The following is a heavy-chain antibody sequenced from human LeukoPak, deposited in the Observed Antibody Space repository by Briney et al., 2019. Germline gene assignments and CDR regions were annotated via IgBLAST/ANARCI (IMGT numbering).Heavy chain of an antibody. CDR3: AEYCGGDCYKDAFDI. CDR1: GGSISSSSYY. Sequence: PSETLSLTCTVSGGSISSSSYYRGWIRQPPGKGLEWIGSIYYSGSTYYNPSLKSRVTISVDTSKNQFSLKLSSVTAADTAVYYCAEYCGGDCYKDAFDIWGQGTMVTVSS. D-gene: IGHD2-21*02. CDR2: IYYSGST. J-gene: IGHJ3*02. V-gene: IGHV4-39*07.